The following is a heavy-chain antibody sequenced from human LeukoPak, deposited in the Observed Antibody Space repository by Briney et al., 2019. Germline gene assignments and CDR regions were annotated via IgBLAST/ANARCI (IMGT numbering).Heavy chain of an antibody. CDR3: ARAAGDYYGSGSYHFDY. D-gene: IGHD3-10*01. J-gene: IGHJ4*02. V-gene: IGHV4-59*08. CDR2: IYYSGST. CDR1: GGSISSYY. Sequence: SETLSLTCTVSGGSISSYYWSWIRQPPGKGLEWIGYIYYSGSTNYNPSLKSRVTISVDTSKNQFSLKLSSVTAADTAVYYCARAAGDYYGSGSYHFDYWGQGTLVTVSS.